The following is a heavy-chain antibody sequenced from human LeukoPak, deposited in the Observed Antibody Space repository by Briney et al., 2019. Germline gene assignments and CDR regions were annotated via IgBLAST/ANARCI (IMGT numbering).Heavy chain of an antibody. CDR1: GFTFSSYS. CDR2: IDTGGTA. V-gene: IGHV3-53*01. Sequence: GGSLRLSCAASGFTFSSYSMNWVRQAPGKGLEWVSVIDTGGTAYYADSVKGRFTISRDNSKNTLYLQMNSLRVEDTAVYYCARSTDYWGQGTLVTVSS. CDR3: ARSTDY. J-gene: IGHJ4*02. D-gene: IGHD2-2*01.